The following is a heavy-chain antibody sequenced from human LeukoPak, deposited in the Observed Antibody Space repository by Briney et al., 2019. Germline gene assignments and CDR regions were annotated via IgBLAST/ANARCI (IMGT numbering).Heavy chain of an antibody. CDR2: INHSGST. Sequence: SETLSLTCTVSGGSISSSSYYWGWIRQPPGKGLEWIGEINHSGSTNYNPSLKSRVTISVDTSKNQFSLKLSSVTAADTAVYYCARGPTGYSGYAWGKNWFDPWGQGTLVTVSS. D-gene: IGHD5-12*01. J-gene: IGHJ5*02. CDR1: GGSISSSSYY. V-gene: IGHV4-39*07. CDR3: ARGPTGYSGYAWGKNWFDP.